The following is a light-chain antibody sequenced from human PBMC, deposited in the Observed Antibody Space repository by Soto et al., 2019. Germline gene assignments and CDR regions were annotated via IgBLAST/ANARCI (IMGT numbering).Light chain of an antibody. CDR1: SSNIGAGYY. V-gene: IGLV1-40*01. CDR3: QSYDNSLSGHVV. CDR2: GNL. Sequence: QPVLTQPPSVSGAPGQRVTISCTGSSSNIGAGYYVHWYQQLPGTAPKLLIYGNLNRPSGVPDRFSGSKSGTSASLAITGLQAEDEADYYCQSYDNSLSGHVVFGGGTKVTVL. J-gene: IGLJ2*01.